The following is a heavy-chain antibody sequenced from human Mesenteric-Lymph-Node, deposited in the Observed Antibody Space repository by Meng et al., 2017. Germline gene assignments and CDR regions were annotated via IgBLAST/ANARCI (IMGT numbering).Heavy chain of an antibody. CDR3: ARVPRYFDWLLGQY. J-gene: IGHJ4*02. Sequence: SETLSLTCTVSGGSISSSSYYWGWIRQPPGKGLEWIGSIYYSGSTYYNPSLKSRVTISVDTSKNQFSLKLSSVTAADTAVYYCARVPRYFDWLLGQYWGQGTLVTVSS. D-gene: IGHD3-9*01. CDR2: IYYSGST. CDR1: GGSISSSSYY. V-gene: IGHV4-39*07.